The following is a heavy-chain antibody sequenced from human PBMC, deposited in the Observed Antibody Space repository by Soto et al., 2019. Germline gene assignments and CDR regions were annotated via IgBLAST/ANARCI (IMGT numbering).Heavy chain of an antibody. V-gene: IGHV4-59*08. Sequence: ETLSITCTVSGGSISCCYWSWIRQSPEKGLEYIGYISYSGSTNYNPSLKSRVTTSLDTSKNQFSLKLSSVTAADTAIYYCASINFDILTGYYAFDLWGQGTMVTVSS. CDR3: ASINFDILTGYYAFDL. J-gene: IGHJ3*01. CDR2: ISYSGST. CDR1: GGSISCCY. D-gene: IGHD3-9*01.